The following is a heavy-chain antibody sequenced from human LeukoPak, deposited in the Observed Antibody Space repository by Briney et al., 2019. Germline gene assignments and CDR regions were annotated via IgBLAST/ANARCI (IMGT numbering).Heavy chain of an antibody. CDR1: GGSFSTYY. V-gene: IGHV4-34*01. J-gene: IGHJ4*03. CDR3: ARGPTISETGYFDY. CDR2: INHRGDT. Sequence: PSETLSLTCAVYGGSFSTYYWSWIRQSPGKGLEWIAEINHRGDTNYNPSVKSRVTISVDTSKNQFSLRLISLTAADTAVYYCARGPTISETGYFDYSGQGTLVTVSS. D-gene: IGHD1-1*01.